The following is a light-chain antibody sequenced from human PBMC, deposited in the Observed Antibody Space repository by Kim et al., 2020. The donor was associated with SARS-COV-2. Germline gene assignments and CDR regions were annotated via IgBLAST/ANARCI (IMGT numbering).Light chain of an antibody. V-gene: IGKV3D-20*01. CDR3: QQYGGSPQT. CDR2: DAS. J-gene: IGKJ1*01. CDR1: QSVSSNY. Sequence: PGERSTLPCGASQSVSSNYLAWCQQKPGLAPRLLIYDASTSATGIPDRFSVSGSGTDCTLTISRLEPEDFAVYYCQQYGGSPQTFGQGTK.